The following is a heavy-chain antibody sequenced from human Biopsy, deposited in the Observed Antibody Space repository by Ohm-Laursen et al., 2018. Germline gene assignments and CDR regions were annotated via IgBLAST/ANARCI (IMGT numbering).Heavy chain of an antibody. CDR3: VAYPSSGFFENNDDFAMDV. J-gene: IGHJ6*02. D-gene: IGHD6-19*01. CDR2: IITVSETA. V-gene: IGHV1-69*13. Sequence: SVKVSCKASGYTFTNYYMHWVRQAPGQGLEWMGGIITVSETAGYAERFQGRVTITADVTTTTAYMDLSGLRSEDTAVYYCVAYPSSGFFENNDDFAMDVWGQGTTVIVSS. CDR1: GYTFTNYY.